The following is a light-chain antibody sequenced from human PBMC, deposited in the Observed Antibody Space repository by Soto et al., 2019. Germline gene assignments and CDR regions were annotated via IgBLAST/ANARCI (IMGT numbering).Light chain of an antibody. CDR2: DVS. CDR3: QRYDNLPSIT. CDR1: QDISNY. Sequence: DIQMTQSPSSLSASVGDRVTITCQASQDISNYLNWYQQKPGKAAKVLIYDVSNLETRVPSRFSGRVPGTDFTFTISSLQPEDISTYYCQRYDNLPSITFGQGTRLEIK. V-gene: IGKV1-33*01. J-gene: IGKJ5*01.